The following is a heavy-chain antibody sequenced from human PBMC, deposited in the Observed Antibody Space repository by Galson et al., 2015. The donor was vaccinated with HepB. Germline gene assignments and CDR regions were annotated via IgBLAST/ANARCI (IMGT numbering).Heavy chain of an antibody. J-gene: IGHJ6*02. CDR1: GFTFSNYA. Sequence: SLRLSCAASGFTFSNYAMSWVRQAPGKGLEWVSVISGSGGTTYYADAVKGRFTLSRDNSRKTLYLQMNRLRAEDTAGYYCAKDRYFYASGTYSYHYYGMDVWGQGTTVTVSS. V-gene: IGHV3-23*01. D-gene: IGHD3-10*01. CDR2: ISGSGGTT. CDR3: AKDRYFYASGTYSYHYYGMDV.